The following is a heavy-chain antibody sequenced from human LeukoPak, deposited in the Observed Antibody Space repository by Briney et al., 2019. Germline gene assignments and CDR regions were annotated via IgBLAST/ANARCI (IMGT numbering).Heavy chain of an antibody. D-gene: IGHD1-26*01. CDR3: AKVRGTYNVGAFDI. CDR1: GFTFSDYA. V-gene: IGHV3-23*01. Sequence: GESLRLSCAASGFTFSDYAMSWVRQAPGKGLEWVSSISGSGGTTYHADSVKGRFTISRDNSKNTLYLQMDSLRAEDTAVYYCAKVRGTYNVGAFDIWGQGTMVTVSS. CDR2: ISGSGGTT. J-gene: IGHJ3*02.